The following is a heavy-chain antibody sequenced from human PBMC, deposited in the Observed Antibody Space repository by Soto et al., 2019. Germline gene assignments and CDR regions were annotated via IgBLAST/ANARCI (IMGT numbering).Heavy chain of an antibody. CDR2: IYYSGST. Sequence: QVQLQESGPGLVKPSQTLSLTCTVSGGSISSGDYYWSWIRQPPGKGLEWIGYIYYSGSTYYNPSLKSRVTISVDTSKNQFSLRLSSVTAADTAVCYCARERPDGCRLDPWGQGTLVTVSS. D-gene: IGHD6-19*01. J-gene: IGHJ5*02. V-gene: IGHV4-30-4*01. CDR1: GGSISSGDYY. CDR3: ARERPDGCRLDP.